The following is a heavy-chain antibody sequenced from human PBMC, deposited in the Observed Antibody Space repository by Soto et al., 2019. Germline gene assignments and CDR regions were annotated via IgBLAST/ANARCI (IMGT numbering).Heavy chain of an antibody. J-gene: IGHJ6*04. D-gene: IGHD3-3*01. CDR3: ARDAIITIFGVFSEESSVMAF. Sequence: GASVKVSCKASGYAFSDYYIRWVRQAPGQGLEWMGGIIPIFGTANYAQKFQGRVTITADESTSTAYMELSSLRSEDTAVYYFARDAIITIFGVFSEESSVMAFWGKGPTVTVSP. V-gene: IGHV1-69*13. CDR2: IIPIFGTA. CDR1: GYAFSDYY.